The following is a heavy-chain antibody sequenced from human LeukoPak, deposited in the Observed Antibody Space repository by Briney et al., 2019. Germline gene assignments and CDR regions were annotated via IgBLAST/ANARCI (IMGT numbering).Heavy chain of an antibody. CDR1: GGSISSSSYY. V-gene: IGHV4-39*01. CDR3: ASGSFGDYYGSGSYNR. CDR2: IYYSGST. D-gene: IGHD3-10*01. J-gene: IGHJ5*02. Sequence: SETLSLTCTVSGGSISSSSYYWGWIRQPPGKGLEWIGSIYYSGSTYYNPSLKSRVTISVDTSKNQFSLKLSSVTAADTAVYYCASGSFGDYYGSGSYNRWGQGTLVTVSS.